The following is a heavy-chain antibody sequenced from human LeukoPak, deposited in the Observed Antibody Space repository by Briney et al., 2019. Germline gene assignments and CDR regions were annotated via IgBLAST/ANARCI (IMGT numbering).Heavy chain of an antibody. Sequence: GGXXRLPCAASGFSFXXXXXXWVRQAPXXXXXXXXXXNTDXXXXXXADSVXXXXXXXRDNAKSTLYLQMNSLRXEDTAVYYCARDGYCSGGRCYGMDVWGLGTTVTVSS. CDR3: ARDGYCSGGRCYGMDV. CDR2: XNTDXXXX. V-gene: IGHV3-74*01. J-gene: IGHJ6*02. D-gene: IGHD2-15*01. CDR1: GFSFXXXX.